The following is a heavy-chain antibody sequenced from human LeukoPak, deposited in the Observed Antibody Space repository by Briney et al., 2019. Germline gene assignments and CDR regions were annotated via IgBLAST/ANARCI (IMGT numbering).Heavy chain of an antibody. Sequence: GRSLRLSCAAYGFTFSSYGMHWVRQAPGKGLEWVAVIWYDGSNKYYADSVKGRFTISRDNSKNTLYLQMNSLKAEDMAVYYCAKDFGRFGELLSYYFDYWGQGTLVTVSS. CDR2: IWYDGSNK. J-gene: IGHJ4*02. D-gene: IGHD3-10*01. V-gene: IGHV3-33*06. CDR1: GFTFSSYG. CDR3: AKDFGRFGELLSYYFDY.